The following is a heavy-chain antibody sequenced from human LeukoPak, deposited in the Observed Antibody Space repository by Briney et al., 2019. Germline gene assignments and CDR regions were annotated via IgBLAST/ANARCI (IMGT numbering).Heavy chain of an antibody. V-gene: IGHV3-53*01. CDR1: GFTVSSNY. Sequence: PGGSLRLSCAASGFTVSSNYMSWVRQAPGKGLEWVSVIYSGGSTYYADSVKGRFTISRDNAKNSLYLQMNSLRAEDTAVYYCARDSYSSSSQYYYYYGMDVWGQGTTVTVSS. CDR2: IYSGGST. J-gene: IGHJ6*02. D-gene: IGHD6-6*01. CDR3: ARDSYSSSSQYYYYYGMDV.